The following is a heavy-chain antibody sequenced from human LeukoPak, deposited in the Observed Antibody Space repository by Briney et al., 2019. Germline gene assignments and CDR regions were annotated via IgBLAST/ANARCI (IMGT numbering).Heavy chain of an antibody. V-gene: IGHV4-59*01. CDR3: ASRVVVPAASDDAFDI. J-gene: IGHJ3*02. D-gene: IGHD2-2*01. CDR1: GGSISSYY. CDR2: IYYSGST. Sequence: SGTLSLTCTVSGGSISSYYWSWIRQPPGKGLEWIGYIYYSGSTNYNPSLKSRVTISVDTSKNQFSLKLSSVTAADTAVYYCASRVVVPAASDDAFDIWGQGTMVTVSS.